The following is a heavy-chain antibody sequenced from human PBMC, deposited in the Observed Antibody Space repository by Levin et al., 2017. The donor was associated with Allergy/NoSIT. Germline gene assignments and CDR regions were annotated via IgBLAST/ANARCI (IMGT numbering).Heavy chain of an antibody. Sequence: LSLTCAASGFTFRSYAMSWVRQAPGKGLEWVSAISGSGGSTYYADSVKGRFTISRDNSKNTLYLQMNSLRAEDTAVYYCASGTREKDGSIAALGGMDVWGQGTTVTVSS. D-gene: IGHD6-6*01. CDR3: ASGTREKDGSIAALGGMDV. CDR1: GFTFRSYA. CDR2: ISGSGGST. J-gene: IGHJ6*02. V-gene: IGHV3-23*01.